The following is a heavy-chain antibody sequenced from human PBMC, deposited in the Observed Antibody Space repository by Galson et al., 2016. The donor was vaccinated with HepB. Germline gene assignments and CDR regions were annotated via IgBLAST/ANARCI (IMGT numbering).Heavy chain of an antibody. V-gene: IGHV3-21*06. D-gene: IGHD5-12*01. Sequence: SLRLSCAAFGFTLSTRYNMNWVRQAPGKGLEWVASISGSRSYIIYADPVKGRFTISRDDAKNSLYLQMNSLRVEDTAVYYCARASTWIPSLDYWGQGSLVTVSS. CDR1: GFTLSTRYN. J-gene: IGHJ4*02. CDR3: ARASTWIPSLDY. CDR2: ISGSRSYI.